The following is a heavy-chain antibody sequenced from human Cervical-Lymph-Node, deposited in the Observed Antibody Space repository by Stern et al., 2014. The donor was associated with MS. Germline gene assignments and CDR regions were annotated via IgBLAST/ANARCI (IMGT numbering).Heavy chain of an antibody. J-gene: IGHJ2*01. CDR2: ISWNSGGI. Sequence: EVQLVESGGGLVQPGRSLRLSCAASGFTFDDYAMHWVRQAPGKGLEWVSGISWNSGGIGYADSVKGRFTISRDNAKNSLYLQMNSLRAEDTALYYCAKGAAGTTSFGSYWYFDLWGRGTLVTVSS. CDR1: GFTFDDYA. CDR3: AKGAAGTTSFGSYWYFDL. V-gene: IGHV3-9*01. D-gene: IGHD4-17*01.